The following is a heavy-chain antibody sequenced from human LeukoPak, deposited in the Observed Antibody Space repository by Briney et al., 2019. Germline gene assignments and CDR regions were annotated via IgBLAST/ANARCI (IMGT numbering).Heavy chain of an antibody. V-gene: IGHV3-30-3*01. CDR1: GFTFSSYV. Sequence: PGGPLRLSCAASGFTFSSYVMQWLRQAPGKGPEGVAIISYDGSNQYYANSVKGRFTISRDDSKNTLYVQMDSLRAEDTAGYYCARGPRTGTAFYYYGMDVWGQGTRVTVSS. J-gene: IGHJ6*02. D-gene: IGHD1-7*01. CDR3: ARGPRTGTAFYYYGMDV. CDR2: ISYDGSNQ.